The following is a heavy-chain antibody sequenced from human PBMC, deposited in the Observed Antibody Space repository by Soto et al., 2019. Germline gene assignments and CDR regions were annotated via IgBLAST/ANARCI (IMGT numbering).Heavy chain of an antibody. Sequence: TLSLTCTVSGGSISSSSYYWGWIRQPPGKGLEWIGSIYYSGSTYYNPSLKSRVTISVDTSKNQFSLKLSSVTAADTAVYYCASSSYYYYYMDVWGKGTTVTVSS. V-gene: IGHV4-39*01. J-gene: IGHJ6*03. CDR1: GGSISSSSYY. CDR3: ASSSYYYYYMDV. CDR2: IYYSGST.